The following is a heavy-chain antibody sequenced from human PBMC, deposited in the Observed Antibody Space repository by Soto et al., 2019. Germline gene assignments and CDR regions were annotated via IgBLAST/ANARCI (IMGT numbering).Heavy chain of an antibody. J-gene: IGHJ4*02. CDR1: GFSFSGYG. CDR2: LRGSGSST. V-gene: IGHV3-23*01. D-gene: IGHD5-12*01. Sequence: EVQLLESGGGLVQPGGSLRLSCAASGFSFSGYGMSWVRQAPGQGLEWVSALRGSGSSTYYSDSVRGRFTISREDSKNALYLQMNSLRAEDTAVYFFAKASKGYTGYDLDYWGEGTLVAVST. CDR3: AKASKGYTGYDLDY.